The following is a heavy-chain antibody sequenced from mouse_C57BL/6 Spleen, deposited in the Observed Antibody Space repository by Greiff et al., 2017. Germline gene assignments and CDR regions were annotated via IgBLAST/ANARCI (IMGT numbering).Heavy chain of an antibody. D-gene: IGHD1-1*01. V-gene: IGHV1-69*01. CDR3: ARYGSRPHWYFDV. Sequence: QVQLQQPGAELVMPGASVKLSCKASGYTFTSYWMHWVKQRPGQGLEWIGEIDPSDSYTNYNQKFKGKSTLTVDKSSSPAFMQLSSLTSEDSAVYYCARYGSRPHWYFDVWGTGTTVTVSS. J-gene: IGHJ1*03. CDR1: GYTFTSYW. CDR2: IDPSDSYT.